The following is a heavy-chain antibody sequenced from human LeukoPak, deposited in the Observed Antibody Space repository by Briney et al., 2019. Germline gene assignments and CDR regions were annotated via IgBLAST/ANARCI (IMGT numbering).Heavy chain of an antibody. J-gene: IGHJ4*02. CDR1: GFTFSDHY. Sequence: GGSLRLSCTASGFTFSDHYIDWVRQAQGKGLEWVSVIYTGCNTYYPNSVKGRFTISRHNSKNTLYLQMNSLRAEDTAVYYCAQHQRSLSGWYFDYWGQGTLVTVSS. CDR2: IYTGCNT. CDR3: AQHQRSLSGWYFDY. V-gene: IGHV3-53*01. D-gene: IGHD6-19*01.